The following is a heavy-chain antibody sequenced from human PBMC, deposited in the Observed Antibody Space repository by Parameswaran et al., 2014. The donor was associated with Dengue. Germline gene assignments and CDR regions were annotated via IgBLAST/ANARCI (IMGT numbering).Heavy chain of an antibody. CDR3: ARGGPSFGSSTSCYAQKKTEIYGMDV. V-gene: IGHV1-18*01. D-gene: IGHD2-2*01. J-gene: IGHJ6*02. CDR2: ISAYNGNT. Sequence: WVRQAPGQGLEWMGWISAYNGNTNYAQKLQGRVTMTTDTSTSTAYMELRSLRSDDTAVYYCARGGPSFGSSTSCYAQKKTEIYGMDVWGQGTTVTVSS.